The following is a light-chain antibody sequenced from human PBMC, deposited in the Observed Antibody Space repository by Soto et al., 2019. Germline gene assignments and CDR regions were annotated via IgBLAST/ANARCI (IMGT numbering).Light chain of an antibody. J-gene: IGKJ1*01. Sequence: PGETSTLSCRASRSVSSYVNWFRQRPGQAPRLLIYAASTRATGIPARFSSSGSGTEFTLTISSLQSEDFAVYYCQQYSIWRTFGQGTKVDIK. CDR1: RSVSSY. CDR2: AAS. V-gene: IGKV3-15*01. CDR3: QQYSIWRT.